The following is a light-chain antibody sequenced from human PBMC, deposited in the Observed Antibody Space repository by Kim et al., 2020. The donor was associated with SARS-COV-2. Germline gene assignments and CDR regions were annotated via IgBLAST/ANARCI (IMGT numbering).Light chain of an antibody. J-gene: IGLJ3*02. CDR1: KLGDKY. Sequence: SYELTQPPSVSVSPGQTASITCSGDKLGDKYACWYQQKPGQSPVLVIYQDSKRPSGIPERFSCSNSGNTSTLTISGTQAMDEADYYCQSWDFSTCVFGGG. V-gene: IGLV3-1*01. CDR2: QDS. CDR3: QSWDFSTCV.